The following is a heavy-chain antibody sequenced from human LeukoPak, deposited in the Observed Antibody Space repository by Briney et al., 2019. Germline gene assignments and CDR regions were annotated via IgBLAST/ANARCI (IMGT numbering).Heavy chain of an antibody. CDR1: GFTFSSYA. D-gene: IGHD3-9*01. V-gene: IGHV3-23*01. Sequence: GGSLRLSCAASGFTFSSYAKSWVRQAPGKGLEWVSAISGSGGSTYYADSVKGRFTISRDNSKNTLYLQMNSLRAEDTAVYYCAKDRYFDWLNGDWFDPWGQGTLVTVSS. CDR3: AKDRYFDWLNGDWFDP. J-gene: IGHJ5*02. CDR2: ISGSGGST.